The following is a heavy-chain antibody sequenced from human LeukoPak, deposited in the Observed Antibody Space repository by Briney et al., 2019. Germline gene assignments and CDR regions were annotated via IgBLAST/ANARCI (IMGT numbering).Heavy chain of an antibody. D-gene: IGHD3-10*01. V-gene: IGHV4-59*01. CDR3: ARAEYGSGPDY. J-gene: IGHJ4*02. CDR2: IYYSGST. Sequence: SETLSLTCTVSGGSISSYYWSWIRQPPGKGLEWIGYIYYSGSTNYNPSLKSRVTISVDTSKNQFSLKLSSVTAADTAVYYCARAEYGSGPDYWGQGTLVTVSS. CDR1: GGSISSYY.